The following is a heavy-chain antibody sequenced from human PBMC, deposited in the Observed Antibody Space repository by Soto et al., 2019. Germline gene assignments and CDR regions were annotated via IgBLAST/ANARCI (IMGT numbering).Heavy chain of an antibody. Sequence: SETLSLTCTVSGGSISSYYWSWIRQPPGKGLEWIGYIYYSGSTNYNPSLKSRVTISVDTSKNQFSLKLSSVTAADTAVYYCARESIAAAGAVDYWGQGTLVTVSS. CDR1: GGSISSYY. D-gene: IGHD6-13*01. J-gene: IGHJ4*02. V-gene: IGHV4-59*01. CDR2: IYYSGST. CDR3: ARESIAAAGAVDY.